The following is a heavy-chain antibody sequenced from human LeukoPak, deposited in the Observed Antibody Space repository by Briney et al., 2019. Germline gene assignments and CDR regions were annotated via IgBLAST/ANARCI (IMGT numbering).Heavy chain of an antibody. Sequence: ASVKVSCKASGYTFINFYMHWVRHAPGQRLEWMGIINLSGGSTSYAQKFQDRVTMTRDTSTNTVYMELSSLTSEDTAVYYCARSRGIVVVIDYWGQGTLVTVSS. CDR3: ARSRGIVVVIDY. J-gene: IGHJ4*02. CDR2: INLSGGST. V-gene: IGHV1-46*01. CDR1: GYTFINFY. D-gene: IGHD3-22*01.